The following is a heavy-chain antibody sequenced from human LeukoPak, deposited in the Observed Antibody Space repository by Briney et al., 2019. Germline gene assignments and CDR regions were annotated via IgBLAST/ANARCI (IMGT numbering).Heavy chain of an antibody. CDR3: ARDNSDYCDSSGRNWFDP. CDR1: GGSISSYY. J-gene: IGHJ5*02. CDR2: IYYSGST. Sequence: SETLSLTCTVSGGSISSYYWSWIRQPPGKGLEWIGYIYYSGSTNYNPSLKSRVTISVDTCKNQFSLKLSSVTAADTAVYYCARDNSDYCDSSGRNWFDPWGQGTLVTVSS. D-gene: IGHD3-22*01. V-gene: IGHV4-59*01.